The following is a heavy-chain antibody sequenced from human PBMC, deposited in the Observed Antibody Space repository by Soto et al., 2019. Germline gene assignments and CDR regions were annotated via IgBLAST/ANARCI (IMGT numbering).Heavy chain of an antibody. Sequence: PSETLSLTCTVSGGSISSSSYYWGWIRQPPGKGLEWIGSIYYSGSTYYNPSLKSRVTISVDTSKNQFSLKLSSVTAADTAVYYCASPTVRGVIGMDVWCQGTTVTVS. CDR3: ASPTVRGVIGMDV. CDR1: GGSISSSSYY. V-gene: IGHV4-39*01. J-gene: IGHJ6*02. D-gene: IGHD3-10*01. CDR2: IYYSGST.